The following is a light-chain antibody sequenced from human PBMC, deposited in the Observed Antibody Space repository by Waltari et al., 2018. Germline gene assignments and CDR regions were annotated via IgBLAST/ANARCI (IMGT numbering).Light chain of an antibody. J-gene: IGKJ3*01. Sequence: DIKMTQSPPSPPASLEDRVTIPSRASQGINNYLSWYQQKPGKAPKRLIYYASSLESGVPSRFSGSGSGTDYTLTISSLQPEDIATYYCQQYDNFPFTFGPGTKLDIK. CDR1: QGINNY. CDR2: YAS. CDR3: QQYDNFPFT. V-gene: IGKV1-33*01.